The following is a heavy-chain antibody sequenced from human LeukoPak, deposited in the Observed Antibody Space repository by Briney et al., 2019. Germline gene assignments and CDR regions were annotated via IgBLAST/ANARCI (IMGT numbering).Heavy chain of an antibody. V-gene: IGHV4-38-2*02. J-gene: IGHJ3*02. Sequence: SETLSLTCTVSGYSISSGYYWGWIRQPPGKGLEWIGSIYHSGSTYYNPSLKSRVTISVDTSENQFSLKLSSVTAADTAVYYCATLAVGNSYNNAFDIWGQGTVVTVSS. CDR3: ATLAVGNSYNNAFDI. D-gene: IGHD5-18*01. CDR2: IYHSGST. CDR1: GYSISSGYY.